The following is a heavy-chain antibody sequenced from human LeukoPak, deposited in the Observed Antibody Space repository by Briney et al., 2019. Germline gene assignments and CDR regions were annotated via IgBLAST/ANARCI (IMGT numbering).Heavy chain of an antibody. J-gene: IGHJ3*02. CDR3: ARDHASGSYFDAFDI. V-gene: IGHV3-21*01. Sequence: GGSLRLSSAASGFAFSSYSMNWVRQAPGKGLEWVSSISSSSSYIYYADSVKGRFTISRDNAKNSLYLQMNSLRAEDTAVYYCARDHASGSYFDAFDIWGQGTMVTVSS. D-gene: IGHD1-26*01. CDR1: GFAFSSYS. CDR2: ISSSSSYI.